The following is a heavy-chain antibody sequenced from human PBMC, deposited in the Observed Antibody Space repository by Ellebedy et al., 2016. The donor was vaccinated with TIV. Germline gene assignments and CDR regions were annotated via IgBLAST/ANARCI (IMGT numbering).Heavy chain of an antibody. J-gene: IGHJ4*02. CDR3: AKDLLAVRGYYFDY. D-gene: IGHD6-6*01. V-gene: IGHV3-23*01. Sequence: PGGSLRLSCAASGFTFSSYAMSWVRQAPGKGLEWVSTITGSGSRTDYADSVKGRFTFSRDNSKNTLYLQMSSLRAEDTAVYYCAKDLLAVRGYYFDYWGQGTLVTVSS. CDR2: ITGSGSRT. CDR1: GFTFSSYA.